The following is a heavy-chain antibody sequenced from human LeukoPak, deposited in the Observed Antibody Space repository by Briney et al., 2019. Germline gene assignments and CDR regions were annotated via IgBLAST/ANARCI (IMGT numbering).Heavy chain of an antibody. CDR1: GFHFSTYG. D-gene: IGHD5-24*01. Sequence: GGSLRLSCAASGFHFSTYGMHWVRQAPGKGLEWVGVIWYDGSNKIYAESVKGRFTISRDNSKNTLYLQVISLRAADTAIYYCAKVQEMDTILPPFHYWGQGTLVTVSS. CDR3: AKVQEMDTILPPFHY. J-gene: IGHJ4*02. CDR2: IWYDGSNK. V-gene: IGHV3-33*06.